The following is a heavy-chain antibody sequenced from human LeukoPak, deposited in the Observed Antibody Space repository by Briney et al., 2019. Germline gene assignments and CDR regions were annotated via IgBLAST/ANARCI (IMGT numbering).Heavy chain of an antibody. J-gene: IGHJ4*02. Sequence: PSQTLSRTCTVSGGSISSGSYYWSWIRQPAGKGLEWIGRIYTSGSTNYNPSLKSRVTISVDTSKNQFSLKLSSVTAADTAVYYCARMQRATYSSSWYCDYWGQGTLVTVSS. CDR2: IYTSGST. CDR3: ARMQRATYSSSWYCDY. CDR1: GGSISSGSYY. V-gene: IGHV4-61*02. D-gene: IGHD6-13*01.